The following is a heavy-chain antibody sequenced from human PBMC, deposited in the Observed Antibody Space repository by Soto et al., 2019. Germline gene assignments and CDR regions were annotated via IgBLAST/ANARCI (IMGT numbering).Heavy chain of an antibody. J-gene: IGHJ6*02. V-gene: IGHV3-73*02. CDR2: IRSKANSYAT. Sequence: EVQLVESGGGLVQPGGSLKLSCAASGFTFSGSAMHWVRQASGKGLEWVGRIRSKANSYATAYAASVKGRFTISRDDSKNTAYRQMNSLKTEDTAVYYCTRRHVTGTTLDDYYYGMDVWGQGTTVTVSS. D-gene: IGHD1-1*01. CDR3: TRRHVTGTTLDDYYYGMDV. CDR1: GFTFSGSA.